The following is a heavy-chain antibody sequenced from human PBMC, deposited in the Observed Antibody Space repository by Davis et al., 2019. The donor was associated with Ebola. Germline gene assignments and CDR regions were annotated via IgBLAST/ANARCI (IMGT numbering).Heavy chain of an antibody. J-gene: IGHJ3*02. D-gene: IGHD2-2*01. V-gene: IGHV3-30-3*01. CDR2: ISYDGSNK. CDR1: GFTFSSYA. CDR3: ARGHQGAFDI. Sequence: PGGSLRLSCAASGFTFSSYAMHWVRQAPGKGLEWVAVISYDGSNKYYAASVKGRFTISRDNSKNTLYLQMNSLRAEDTAVYYCARGHQGAFDIWGQGTMVTVSS.